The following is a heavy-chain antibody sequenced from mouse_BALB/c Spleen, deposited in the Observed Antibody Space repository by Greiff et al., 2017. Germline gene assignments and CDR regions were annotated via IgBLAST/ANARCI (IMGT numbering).Heavy chain of an antibody. CDR1: GYTFTSYW. CDR3: TRSDYDGTGFAY. V-gene: IGHV1-69*02. D-gene: IGHD2-4*01. CDR2: IYPSDSYT. J-gene: IGHJ3*01. Sequence: VQLQQPGAELVRPGASVKLSCKASGYTFTSYWINWVKQRPGQGLEWIGNIYPSDSYTNYNQKFKDKATLTVDKSSSTAYMQLSSPTSEDSAVYYCTRSDYDGTGFAYWGQGTLVTVSA.